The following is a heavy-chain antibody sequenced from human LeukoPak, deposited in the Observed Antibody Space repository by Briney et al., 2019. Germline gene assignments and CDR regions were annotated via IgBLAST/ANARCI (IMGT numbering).Heavy chain of an antibody. CDR3: ARITMSRFDP. J-gene: IGHJ5*02. V-gene: IGHV3-53*01. D-gene: IGHD3-10*02. Sequence: GGSLRLSCAASRFTFSSYWMSWVRQAPGKGLEWVSVIYSGGSTYYADSVKGRFTISRDNSKNTLYLQMNSLRAEDTAVYYCARITMSRFDPWGQGTLVTVS. CDR2: IYSGGST. CDR1: RFTFSSYW.